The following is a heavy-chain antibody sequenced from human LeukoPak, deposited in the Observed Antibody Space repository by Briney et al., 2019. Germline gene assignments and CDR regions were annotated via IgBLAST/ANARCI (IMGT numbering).Heavy chain of an antibody. CDR1: GGSISSYY. CDR3: AKKDTATPPGYYFDY. J-gene: IGHJ4*02. Sequence: SETLSLTCTVSGGSISSYYWSWLRQPAGKGLEWIGRIYTSGSTNYNPSLKSRVTMSVDTSKNQFSLKLSSVTAADTAVYYCAKKDTATPPGYYFDYWGQGTLVTVSS. D-gene: IGHD5-18*01. CDR2: IYTSGST. V-gene: IGHV4-4*07.